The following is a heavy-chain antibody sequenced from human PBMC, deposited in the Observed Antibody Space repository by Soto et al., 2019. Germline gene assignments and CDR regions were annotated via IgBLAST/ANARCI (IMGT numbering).Heavy chain of an antibody. J-gene: IGHJ4*02. CDR1: GVSISSSF. CDR2: IFYSGST. D-gene: IGHD3-10*01. Sequence: SETLSLTCTVSGVSISSSFWSWIRQPPGKGLEWIGYIFYSGSTNYNPSLKSRVTMSLDTSKNQFSLKLVSVTPADTAVYYCAREGISGSYYFDFWGQGTPVTVSS. V-gene: IGHV4-59*01. CDR3: AREGISGSYYFDF.